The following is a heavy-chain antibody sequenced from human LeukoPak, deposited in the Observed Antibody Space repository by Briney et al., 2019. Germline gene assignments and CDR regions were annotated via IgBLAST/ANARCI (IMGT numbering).Heavy chain of an antibody. CDR1: GYSISIAYY. CDR3: ARYDSRGSGSTQLEY. J-gene: IGHJ4*02. V-gene: IGHV4-38-2*01. D-gene: IGHD3-3*01. Sequence: SETLSLTCAVSGYSISIAYYWGWIRQPPGKGLEWIGRIFRGGSTSYNPSLKSRLTMSMDTSKNQFPLQLTSVTAADTAVYYCARYDSRGSGSTQLEYWGQGILVTISS. CDR2: IFRGGST.